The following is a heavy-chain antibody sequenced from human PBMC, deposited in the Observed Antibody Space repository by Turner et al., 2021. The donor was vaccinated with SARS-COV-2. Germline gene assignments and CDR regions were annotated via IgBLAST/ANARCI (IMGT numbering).Heavy chain of an antibody. J-gene: IGHJ5*02. Sequence: QLQLQESGPGLLKPSETLSLTCTVSGRSITGSNYYWGWIRQPPGKGLEWIGCVYYRGSTYYNPSLESRVTISADTSKNQFSLKLISVTAADTAMYFCARQDYDFWSGYPNWLDPWGQGTLVIVSS. CDR1: GRSITGSNYY. V-gene: IGHV4-39*01. D-gene: IGHD3-3*01. CDR2: VYYRGST. CDR3: ARQDYDFWSGYPNWLDP.